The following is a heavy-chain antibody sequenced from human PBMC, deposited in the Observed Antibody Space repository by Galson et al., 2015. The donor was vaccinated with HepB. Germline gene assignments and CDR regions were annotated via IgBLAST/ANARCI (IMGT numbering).Heavy chain of an antibody. Sequence: QSGAEVKKPGESLKISCKGSDYSFTSYWIGWVRQTPEKGLEWMGIIYPGDSDTRYSPSFQGQVTISADKFVKTAYLQWRSLKASDTAIYYCARLGQQLRPPYYLYGLDVWGQGTSVTVAS. D-gene: IGHD6-13*01. CDR1: DYSFTSYW. CDR2: IYPGDSDT. V-gene: IGHV5-51*01. CDR3: ARLGQQLRPPYYLYGLDV. J-gene: IGHJ6*02.